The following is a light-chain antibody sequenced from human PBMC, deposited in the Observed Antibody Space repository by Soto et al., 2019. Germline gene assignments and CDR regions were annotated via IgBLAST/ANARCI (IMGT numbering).Light chain of an antibody. CDR3: QQSKSFPRT. CDR1: QSISSW. J-gene: IGKJ4*01. CDR2: GAS. V-gene: IGKV1D-12*01. Sequence: DIKLTQSPSSLSASVGDRVSITCRASQSISSWLAWYQHRPGKAPKLLIYGASSLLTGVPSRFSGSGSGTTFTLTITNLQPEDFAIYYCQQSKSFPRTFGGGTRVEIK.